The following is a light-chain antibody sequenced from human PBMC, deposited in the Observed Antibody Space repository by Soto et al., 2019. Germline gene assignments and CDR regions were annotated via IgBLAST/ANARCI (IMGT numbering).Light chain of an antibody. CDR3: QHYYTTLS. Sequence: DIVMTQSPDSLAVSLGERATINCKSSQSGLYNSDNKNYLAWYQQKAGQPPKLLIYWASTRDSGVPDRFSGSGSGADFTLTINNLQAEDVAVYYCQHYYTTLSFGGGTKVEIK. CDR1: QSGLYNSDNKNY. J-gene: IGKJ4*01. V-gene: IGKV4-1*01. CDR2: WAS.